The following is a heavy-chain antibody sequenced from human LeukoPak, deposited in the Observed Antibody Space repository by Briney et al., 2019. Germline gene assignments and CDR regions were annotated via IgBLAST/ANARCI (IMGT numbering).Heavy chain of an antibody. Sequence: ASVKVSCKASGYTFTNYDIHWVRQATGQGLEWMGWMNPYSGNTGYAQKFQGRVTMTRDTSINTAYLELSSLKSGGTAVYYCARVPAARDFGYWGQGTPVIVSS. J-gene: IGHJ4*02. CDR1: GYTFTNYD. CDR2: MNPYSGNT. V-gene: IGHV1-8*01. CDR3: ARVPAARDFGY. D-gene: IGHD2-15*01.